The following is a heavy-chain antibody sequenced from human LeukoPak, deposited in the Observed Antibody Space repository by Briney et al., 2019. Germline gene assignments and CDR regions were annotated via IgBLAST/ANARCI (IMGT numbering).Heavy chain of an antibody. CDR3: ARGPGLAMGKGYFDY. CDR1: GFSFSDYA. J-gene: IGHJ4*02. Sequence: GSLRLSCAASGFSFSDYAMHWVRQAPAKGLEWVAATSHNEGNRYYADSVKGRFTISRDNSRNTLYLEVNSLRTDDTAVYFCARGPGLAMGKGYFDYCGQGTLVTV. D-gene: IGHD5-18*01. CDR2: TSHNEGNR. V-gene: IGHV3-30-3*01.